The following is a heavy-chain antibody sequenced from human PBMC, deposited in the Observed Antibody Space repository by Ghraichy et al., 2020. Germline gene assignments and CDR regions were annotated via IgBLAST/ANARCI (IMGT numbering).Heavy chain of an antibody. Sequence: GGSLRLSCAASGFTFSSYAMHWVRQAPGKGLEWVAVISYDGSNKYYADSVKGRFTISRDNSKNTLYLQMNSLRAEDTAVYYCATVEDYYYGMDVWGQGTTVTVSS. V-gene: IGHV3-30*04. J-gene: IGHJ6*02. CDR2: ISYDGSNK. CDR1: GFTFSSYA. CDR3: ATVEDYYYGMDV.